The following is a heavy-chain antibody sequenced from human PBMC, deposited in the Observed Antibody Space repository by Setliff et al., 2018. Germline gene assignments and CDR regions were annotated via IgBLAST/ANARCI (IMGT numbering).Heavy chain of an antibody. Sequence: GASVKVSCKASGYTLTTYFMNWVRQAPGQGFEWMGWINTKTGNPTYAQDFTGRLVFSLDTSVSTAYLQISSLKAEDTAIYYCARSSISCYYACNYNYMDVWGKGTTVTVSS. D-gene: IGHD2-2*01. J-gene: IGHJ6*03. V-gene: IGHV7-4-1*02. CDR3: ARSSISCYYACNYNYMDV. CDR1: GYTLTTYF. CDR2: INTKTGNP.